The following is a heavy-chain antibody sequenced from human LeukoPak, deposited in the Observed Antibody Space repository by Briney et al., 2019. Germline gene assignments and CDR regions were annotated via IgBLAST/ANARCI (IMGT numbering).Heavy chain of an antibody. V-gene: IGHV4-61*02. D-gene: IGHD3/OR15-3a*01. CDR3: ARQTGSGLFTLP. J-gene: IGHJ4*02. Sequence: SETLSLTCTVSGGSISSGSYYWSWIRQPAGKGLEWIGRIYTSGSTNYNPSLKSRVTISVDTSKNQFSLKLSSVTAADTAVYYCARQTGSGLFTLPGGQGTLVTVSS. CDR2: IYTSGST. CDR1: GGSISSGSYY.